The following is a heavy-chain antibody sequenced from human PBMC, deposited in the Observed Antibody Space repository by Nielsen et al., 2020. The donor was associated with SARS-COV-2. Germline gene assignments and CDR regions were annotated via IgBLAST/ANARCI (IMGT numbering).Heavy chain of an antibody. D-gene: IGHD6-19*01. CDR1: GFTFSSYS. Sequence: GESLKISCAASGFTFSSYSMNWVRQAPGKGLEWVSYISSSSSTIYYADSVKGRFTISRDNAKNSLYLQMNSLRAEDTAVYYCGRDSSGWYALTTYYYYGMDVWGQGTTVTVSS. V-gene: IGHV3-48*01. J-gene: IGHJ6*02. CDR2: ISSSSSTI. CDR3: GRDSSGWYALTTYYYYGMDV.